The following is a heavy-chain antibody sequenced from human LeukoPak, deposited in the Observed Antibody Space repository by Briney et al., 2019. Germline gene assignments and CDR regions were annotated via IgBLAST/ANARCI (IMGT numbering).Heavy chain of an antibody. CDR2: ISGSGGST. CDR3: AKDYYDSSGYNDY. V-gene: IGHV3-23*01. D-gene: IGHD3-22*01. Sequence: PGGSLRLSCAASGFTFSDYYMSWIRQAPGKGLEWVSAISGSGGSTYYADSVKGRFTFSRDNSKNTLYLQMNSLRAEDTAVYYCAKDYYDSSGYNDYWGQGTLVTVSS. CDR1: GFTFSDYY. J-gene: IGHJ4*02.